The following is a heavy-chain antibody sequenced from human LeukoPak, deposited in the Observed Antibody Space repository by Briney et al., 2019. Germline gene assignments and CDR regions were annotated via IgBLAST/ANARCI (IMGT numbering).Heavy chain of an antibody. CDR2: ISYDGSNK. Sequence: GGSLRLSCAASGFTFSSYAMYRVRQAPDEGLEWVAVISYDGSNKYYADSVKGRFTISRDNSKNTLYLQMNSLRAEDTAVYYCARVPLWFGEFSDYYYGMDVWGQGTTVTVSS. CDR3: ARVPLWFGEFSDYYYGMDV. J-gene: IGHJ6*02. CDR1: GFTFSSYA. D-gene: IGHD3-10*01. V-gene: IGHV3-30-3*01.